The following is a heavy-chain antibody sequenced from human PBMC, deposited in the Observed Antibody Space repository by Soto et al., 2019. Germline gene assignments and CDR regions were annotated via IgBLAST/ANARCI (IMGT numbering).Heavy chain of an antibody. D-gene: IGHD6-13*01. CDR1: GGTFSSYR. CDR2: IVPIYRTA. CDR3: VRDSGAKLSSS. V-gene: IGHV1-69*13. Sequence: SVKVSCKASGGTFSSYRINWVRQAPGQGLEWVGGIVPIYRTADYAQKFQGRVTITADESARTSYMELRSLRSQDTAVYYCVRDSGAKLSSSWGKGTLVTVAS. J-gene: IGHJ4*02.